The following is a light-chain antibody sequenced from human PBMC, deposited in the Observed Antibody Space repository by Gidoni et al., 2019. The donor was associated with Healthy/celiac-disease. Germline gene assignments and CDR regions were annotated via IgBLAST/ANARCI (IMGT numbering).Light chain of an antibody. V-gene: IGKV1-39*01. CDR2: AAS. J-gene: IGKJ2*01. Sequence: ESQMTQCPSSLHASVGDRVTITCLASQSVSSYLNCYQQKPGKAPKLLIYAASILQSGVPSRFSGSGSGTDFTLTISSLQPEDFATYYCQQSYSTPYTFGQGTKLEIK. CDR1: QSVSSY. CDR3: QQSYSTPYT.